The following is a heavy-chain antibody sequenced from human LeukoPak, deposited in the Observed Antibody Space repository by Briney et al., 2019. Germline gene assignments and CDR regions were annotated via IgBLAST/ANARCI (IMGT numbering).Heavy chain of an antibody. J-gene: IGHJ4*02. CDR2: ISSSGSTI. CDR3: ARYRRGYSSGWSFDY. D-gene: IGHD6-19*01. V-gene: IGHV3-11*01. Sequence: GGSLRLSCAASGFTFSDYYMSWIRQAPGKGLEWVSYISSSGSTIYYADSVKGRFTISRDNTKNSLYLQMNSLRAEDTAVYYCARYRRGYSSGWSFDYWGQGTLVTVSS. CDR1: GFTFSDYY.